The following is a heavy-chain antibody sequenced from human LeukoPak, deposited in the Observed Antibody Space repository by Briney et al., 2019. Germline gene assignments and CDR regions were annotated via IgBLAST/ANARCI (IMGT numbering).Heavy chain of an antibody. CDR1: GFIFSSYS. Sequence: PGGSLRLSCEASGFIFSSYSMNWVRQAPGKGLEWISYISSSGTTKHYADSLKGRFTVSRDNAQNSMYLEMNSLRAEDTAVYYCARNLWFGESQNDNWGQGTLVTVSS. V-gene: IGHV3-48*01. J-gene: IGHJ4*02. CDR3: ARNLWFGESQNDN. D-gene: IGHD3-10*01. CDR2: ISSSGTTK.